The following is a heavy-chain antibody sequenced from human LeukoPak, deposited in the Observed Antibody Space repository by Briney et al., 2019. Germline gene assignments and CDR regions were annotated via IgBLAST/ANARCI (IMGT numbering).Heavy chain of an antibody. V-gene: IGHV4-38-2*02. Sequence: SETLSLTCTVSGDSISSRYYWGWIRQPPGKGLEWIGSIYHTGSTYYNPSLKSRVTMSVDTSKNQFSLKLSSVTAADTAVYYCARMDMVRGVIINYFDYWGQGTLVTVSS. CDR1: GDSISSRYY. CDR3: ARMDMVRGVIINYFDY. J-gene: IGHJ4*02. D-gene: IGHD3-10*01. CDR2: IYHTGST.